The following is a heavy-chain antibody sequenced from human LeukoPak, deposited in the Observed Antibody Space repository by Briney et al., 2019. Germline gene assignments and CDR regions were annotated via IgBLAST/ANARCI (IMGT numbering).Heavy chain of an antibody. CDR1: GYTFTSYG. J-gene: IGHJ3*02. CDR2: ISAYNGNT. D-gene: IGHD3-10*01. Sequence: ASVKVSCKASGYTFTSYGISWVRQAPGQGLEWMGWISAYNGNTNYAQKLQGRVTMATDTSTSTAYMELRSLRSDDTAVYYCARDSLPGGLDAFDIWGQGTMVTVSS. CDR3: ARDSLPGGLDAFDI. V-gene: IGHV1-18*01.